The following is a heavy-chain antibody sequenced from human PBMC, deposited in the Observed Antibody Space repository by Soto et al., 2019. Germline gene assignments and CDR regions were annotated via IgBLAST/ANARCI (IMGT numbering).Heavy chain of an antibody. CDR2: ISAYNGNT. CDR1: GYSFTIYG. J-gene: IGHJ6*02. CDR3: ASHLTGSNYGQGRHGYYYYGMDV. V-gene: IGHV1-18*01. D-gene: IGHD4-4*01. Sequence: ASVKVSCKASGYSFTIYGISWVRQAPGQGLEWMGWISAYNGNTNYAQKLQGRVTMTRDTSTSTVYMELSSLRSEDTAVYYCASHLTGSNYGQGRHGYYYYGMDVWGQGTTVTVSS.